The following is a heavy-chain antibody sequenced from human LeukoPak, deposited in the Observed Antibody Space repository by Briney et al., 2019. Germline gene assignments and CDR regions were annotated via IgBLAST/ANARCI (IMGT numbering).Heavy chain of an antibody. CDR1: VLRFRSYV. CDR3: APEDIVATPPFY. V-gene: IGHV3-21*01. D-gene: IGHD5-12*01. CDR2: ISSTSSYK. Sequence: GGSLRLSCIVSVLRFRSYVMNWVRQTPGKGLDWVAPISSTSSYKYYAESVEGRFTISRDNAKNSLFLQMSSLTAGDTALYFCAPEDIVATPPFYWGQGTLVAVSS. J-gene: IGHJ4*02.